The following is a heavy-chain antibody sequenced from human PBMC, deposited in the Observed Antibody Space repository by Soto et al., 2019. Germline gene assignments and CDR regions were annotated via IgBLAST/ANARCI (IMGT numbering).Heavy chain of an antibody. J-gene: IGHJ4*02. V-gene: IGHV3-30-3*01. D-gene: IGHD6-19*01. CDR1: GFTFSSYA. Sequence: QVQLVESGGGVVQPGRSPRLSCAASGFTFSSYAMHWVRQAPGKGLEWVAVISYDGSNKYYADSVKGRFTISRDNSKNTLYLQMNSLRAEDTAVYYCARILAQWLVFDYWGQGTLVTVSS. CDR3: ARILAQWLVFDY. CDR2: ISYDGSNK.